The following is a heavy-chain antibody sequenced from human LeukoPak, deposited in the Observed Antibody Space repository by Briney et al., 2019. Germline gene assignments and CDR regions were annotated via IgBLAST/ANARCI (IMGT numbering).Heavy chain of an antibody. CDR2: INSDGSST. Sequence: GGSLRPSCAASGFTFSSYWMHWVRQAPGKGLVWVSRINSDGSSTSYPASVKGRFTISRDNAKNTLYLQMNSLRAEDTAVYYCARDFPAAPGLDYWGQGTLVTVSS. CDR1: GFTFSSYW. D-gene: IGHD6-6*01. V-gene: IGHV3-74*01. J-gene: IGHJ4*02. CDR3: ARDFPAAPGLDY.